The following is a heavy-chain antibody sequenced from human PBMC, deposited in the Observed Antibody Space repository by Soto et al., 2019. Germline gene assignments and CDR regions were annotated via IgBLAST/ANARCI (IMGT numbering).Heavy chain of an antibody. V-gene: IGHV1-69*13. D-gene: IGHD2-15*01. CDR1: GGTFSSYA. CDR3: ARDWGVVVAATNGYFTL. J-gene: IGHJ2*01. Sequence: GASVKVSCKASGGTFSSYAISWVRQAPGQGLEWMGGIIPIFGTANYAQKFQGRVTITADESTSTAYMELSSLRSEDTAVYYCARDWGVVVAATNGYFTLRGRGTLVTVS. CDR2: IIPIFGTA.